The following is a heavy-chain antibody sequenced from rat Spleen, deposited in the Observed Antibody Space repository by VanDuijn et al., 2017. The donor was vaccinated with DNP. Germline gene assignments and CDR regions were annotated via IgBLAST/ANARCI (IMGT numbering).Heavy chain of an antibody. J-gene: IGHJ2*01. CDR2: INYSGRN. Sequence: EVQLQESGPGLVKPSQSLSLTCSVPDYSITNNYWGWIRKFPGNKMEWIGHINYSGRNSYNPSLISRVSITRDTSKNQFFLQLNSVTTEDTSTYYCVRGHPPRGFDYWGQGVMVTVSS. CDR1: DYSITNNY. V-gene: IGHV3-1*01. D-gene: IGHD3-8*01. CDR3: VRGHPPRGFDY.